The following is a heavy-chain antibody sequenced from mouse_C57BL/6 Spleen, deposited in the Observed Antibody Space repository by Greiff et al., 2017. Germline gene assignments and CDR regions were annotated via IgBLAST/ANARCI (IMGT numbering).Heavy chain of an antibody. CDR2: ISYSGST. V-gene: IGHV3-1*01. Sequence: EVQLQQSGPGMVKPSPSLSLTCTVTGYSFTSGYDSHWIRHFPGNKLEWMGYISYSGSTNYNPSLKSRISITHDTSKNHFFLKLNSVTTEDTATYYCAGGGLRGSRGYFDVWGTGTTVTVSS. CDR1: GYSFTSGYD. J-gene: IGHJ1*03. D-gene: IGHD1-1*02. CDR3: AGGGLRGSRGYFDV.